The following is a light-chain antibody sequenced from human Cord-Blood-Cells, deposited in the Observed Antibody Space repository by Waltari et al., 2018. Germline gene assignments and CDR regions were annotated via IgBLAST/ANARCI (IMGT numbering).Light chain of an antibody. Sequence: DIQMTQSPSSLSASVGDRVTITCRASQSISSYLNWYQQKPGKAPKRLLYAASSLQSGVPSRFSGSGSGTDFPLTISSLQPEDFATYYCQQSYSTPYTFGQGTKLEIK. J-gene: IGKJ2*01. V-gene: IGKV1-39*01. CDR3: QQSYSTPYT. CDR1: QSISSY. CDR2: AAS.